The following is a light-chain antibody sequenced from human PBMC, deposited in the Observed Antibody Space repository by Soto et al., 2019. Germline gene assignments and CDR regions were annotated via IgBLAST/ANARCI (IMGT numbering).Light chain of an antibody. CDR2: ENN. Sequence: QAVVTQPPSVSAAPGQRLTISCSGSSSNIGNRDVSWYQQLPGTAPKLLIYENNKRPSGIPDRFSGSKSGTSATLGITGLQTGDEADYYCGTWDNSLNVGVFGGGTKVTVL. CDR1: SSNIGNRD. CDR3: GTWDNSLNVGV. V-gene: IGLV1-51*02. J-gene: IGLJ2*01.